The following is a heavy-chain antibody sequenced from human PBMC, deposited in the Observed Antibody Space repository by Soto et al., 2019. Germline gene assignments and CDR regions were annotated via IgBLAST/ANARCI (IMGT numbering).Heavy chain of an antibody. CDR3: TRGSAWYQI. V-gene: IGHV4-59*01. D-gene: IGHD6-19*01. CDR2: IDYRGST. CDR1: GGFIRTYD. Sequence: ASETLSLTCTVSGGFIRTYDWSWIRQPPGKGLEWIGFIDYRGSTSCNPSLQSRVTILKDTSKNQVSLKLGSVTAADTAVYYCTRGSAWYQIRGQGTQVTVSS. J-gene: IGHJ4*02.